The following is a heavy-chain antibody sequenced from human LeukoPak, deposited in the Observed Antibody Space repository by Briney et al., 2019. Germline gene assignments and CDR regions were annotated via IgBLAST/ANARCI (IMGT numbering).Heavy chain of an antibody. CDR2: IDSDGSGP. J-gene: IGHJ4*02. D-gene: IGHD6-19*01. CDR1: RFTFSSYW. Sequence: PGGSLRLSCAASRFTFSSYWMHWVRQTPGKGLVWVSLIDSDGSGPTYADSVKGRFTISRDNSKNTLYLQMNSLRAEDTAVYYCARDSIAVTGDFDFWGQGTLVTVSS. V-gene: IGHV3-74*01. CDR3: ARDSIAVTGDFDF.